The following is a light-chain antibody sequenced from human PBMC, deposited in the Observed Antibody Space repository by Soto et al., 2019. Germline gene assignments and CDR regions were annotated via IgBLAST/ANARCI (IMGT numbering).Light chain of an antibody. CDR3: QQTYFTPFT. CDR1: QDFHMY. J-gene: IGKJ3*01. Sequence: DVQMTQSPSSLSASVGDRVTITCRASQDFHMYVNWYQQKPGKAPRILIYTASSLQSGVPSRFIGNGSGTDFTLTITSLQTEDFATYHCQQTYFTPFTFGPGTKVDVK. V-gene: IGKV1-39*01. CDR2: TAS.